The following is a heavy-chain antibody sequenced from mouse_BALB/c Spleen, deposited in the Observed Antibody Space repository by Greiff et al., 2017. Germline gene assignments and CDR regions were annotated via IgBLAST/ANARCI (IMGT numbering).Heavy chain of an antibody. CDR3: APYDYDAFAY. J-gene: IGHJ3*01. CDR2: ISYSGST. D-gene: IGHD2-4*01. CDR1: GYSITSDYA. Sequence: EVKLVESGPGLVKPSQSLSLTCTVTGYSITSDYAWNWIRQFPGNKLEWMGYISYSGSTSYNPSLKSRISITRDTSKNQFFLQLNSVTTEDTATYYCAPYDYDAFAYWGQGTLVTVSA. V-gene: IGHV3-2*02.